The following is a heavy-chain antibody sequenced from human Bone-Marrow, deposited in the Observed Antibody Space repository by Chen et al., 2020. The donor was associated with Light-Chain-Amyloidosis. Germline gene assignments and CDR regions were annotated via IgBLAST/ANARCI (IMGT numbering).Heavy chain of an antibody. CDR2: IYSGGST. CDR1: GVTVSRNY. CDR3: ARGRGYSSSWYFDY. Sequence: VELGEAGGGLIQPGGSLRPSWAASGVTVSRNYMSWVRQAPGKGLEWVSVIYSGGSTYYADSVKGRFTISRDNSKNTLYLQMNSLRAEDTAVYFCARGRGYSSSWYFDYWGQGTLVTVSS. J-gene: IGHJ4*02. D-gene: IGHD6-13*01. V-gene: IGHV3-53*01.